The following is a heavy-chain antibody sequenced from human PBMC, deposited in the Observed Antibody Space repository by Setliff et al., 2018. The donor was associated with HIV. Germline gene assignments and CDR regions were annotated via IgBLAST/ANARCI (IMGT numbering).Heavy chain of an antibody. CDR2: IYTSESS. D-gene: IGHD3-10*01. V-gene: IGHV4-4*08. CDR1: GGSISSYY. J-gene: IGHJ2*01. Sequence: SETLSLTCSVSGGSISSYYWSWIRQPPGKGLEWIGYIYTSESSNYNPSLKSRVTFSVDTSKNQFSLKLSSVTAADTAVYYCARSVRFFYASGSRRYFDLWGRGTLVTVSS. CDR3: ARSVRFFYASGSRRYFDL.